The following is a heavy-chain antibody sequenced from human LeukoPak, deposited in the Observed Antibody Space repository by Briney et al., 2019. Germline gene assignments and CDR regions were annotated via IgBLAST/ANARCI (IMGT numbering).Heavy chain of an antibody. D-gene: IGHD2/OR15-2a*01. CDR1: GFTFSSYA. J-gene: IGHJ4*02. CDR3: AKESSNLWGYFDY. Sequence: GGPLRLSCAASGFTFSSYALTWVRQAPGKGLEWVSTIGSSGVSTYYADSVKGRFTISRDNSKNTLYLQMNSLRAEDTAVYSCAKESSNLWGYFDYWGQGTLVTVSS. CDR2: IGSSGVST. V-gene: IGHV3-23*01.